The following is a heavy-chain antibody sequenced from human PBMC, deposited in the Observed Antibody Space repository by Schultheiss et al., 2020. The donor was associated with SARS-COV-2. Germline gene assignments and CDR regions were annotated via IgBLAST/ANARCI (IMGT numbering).Heavy chain of an antibody. CDR2: IYHSGST. D-gene: IGHD5-18*01. CDR1: GGSISSGDYY. V-gene: IGHV4-30-4*02. Sequence: SETLSLTCTVTGGSISSGDYYWSWIRQPPGKGLEWIGYIYHSGSTYYNPSLKSRVTISVDTSKNQFSLKLSSVTAADTAVYYCARGGLWIQLWYYFDYWGQGTLVTVAS. J-gene: IGHJ4*02. CDR3: ARGGLWIQLWYYFDY.